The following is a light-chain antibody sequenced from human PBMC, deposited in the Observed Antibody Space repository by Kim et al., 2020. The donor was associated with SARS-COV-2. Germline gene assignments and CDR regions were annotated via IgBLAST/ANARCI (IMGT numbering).Light chain of an antibody. J-gene: IGLJ3*02. V-gene: IGLV2-23*01. CDR2: EDN. Sequence: QWFAISCTGTSSEVVGYDLVSWYQQHPGNAPKLMIYEDNKRPSGASTRFSGSKSGNTASLVISGLQTEDEADYYCCSYAGRGTWVFGGGTQLTVL. CDR1: SSEVVGYDL. CDR3: CSYAGRGTWV.